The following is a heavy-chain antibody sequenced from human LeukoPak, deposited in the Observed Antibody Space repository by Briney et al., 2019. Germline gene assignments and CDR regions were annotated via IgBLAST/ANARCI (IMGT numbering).Heavy chain of an antibody. CDR2: IIPILGIA. CDR3: ARELYSSGWSTD. J-gene: IGHJ4*02. D-gene: IGHD6-19*01. CDR1: GGTSSSYA. Sequence: ASVKVSCKASGGTSSSYAISWVRQAPGQGLEWMGRIIPILGIANYAQKFQGRVTITADKSTSTAYMELSSLRSEDTAVYYCARELYSSGWSTDWGQGTLVTVSS. V-gene: IGHV1-69*04.